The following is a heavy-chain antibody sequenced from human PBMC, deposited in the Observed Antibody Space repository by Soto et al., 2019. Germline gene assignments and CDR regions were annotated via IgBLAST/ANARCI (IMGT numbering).Heavy chain of an antibody. J-gene: IGHJ6*02. CDR3: GRQPGHCGSTTCFGYYSVDV. CDR2: IYYSGST. V-gene: IGHV4-39*01. CDR1: GGSISSSSYS. Sequence: QLQLQESGPRLVKPSETLSLTCSVSGGSISSSSYSWGWIRQPPGKGLEWIGTIYYSGSTHYNPSLGGRVATSADTPNNQLSLRLSSVTAADTAVYYCGRQPGHCGSTTCFGYYSVDVWGQGTTVTVS. D-gene: IGHD2-2*01.